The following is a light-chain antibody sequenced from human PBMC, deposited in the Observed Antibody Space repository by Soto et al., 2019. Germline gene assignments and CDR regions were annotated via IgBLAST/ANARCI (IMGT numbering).Light chain of an antibody. J-gene: IGKJ5*01. Sequence: EIVMTQSPATLSVSPGERATLSCRASQSVSSNLAWYQQKPGQAPRLLIYGASTRATGIPVRFSGSGSGTEFTLTISSLQSEDFAAYYCQQYNNWPPTTFGQGTRLEIK. CDR1: QSVSSN. CDR3: QQYNNWPPTT. CDR2: GAS. V-gene: IGKV3-15*01.